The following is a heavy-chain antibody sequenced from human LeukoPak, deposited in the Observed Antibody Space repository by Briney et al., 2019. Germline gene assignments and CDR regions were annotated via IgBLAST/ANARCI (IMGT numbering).Heavy chain of an antibody. D-gene: IGHD2-2*01. Sequence: GRSLRLSCAASGFTFSSYGMHWVRQAPGKGLEWVAVIWYDGSNKYYADSVKGRFTISRDNSKNTLYLQMNSLRAEDTAVYYCARDKGYCSSTSCYLSGWFDPWGQGTLVTVSS. CDR1: GFTFSSYG. CDR2: IWYDGSNK. CDR3: ARDKGYCSSTSCYLSGWFDP. J-gene: IGHJ5*02. V-gene: IGHV3-33*01.